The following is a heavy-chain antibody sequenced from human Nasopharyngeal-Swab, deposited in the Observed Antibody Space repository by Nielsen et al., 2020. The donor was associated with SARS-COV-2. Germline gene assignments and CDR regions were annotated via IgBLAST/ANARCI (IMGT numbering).Heavy chain of an antibody. CDR2: ISSDGNYI. J-gene: IGHJ4*02. CDR1: GFSFNANS. V-gene: IGHV3-30*18. CDR3: AKDISRYGSGSYFDY. Sequence: GESLKISWAASGFSFNANSMHWVRQAPGKGLDWVAFISSDGNYIYYGESVKGRFTISRDNSKNMLYLHMNSLRGDDTALYYCAKDISRYGSGSYFDYWGQGTLVTVSS. D-gene: IGHD3-10*01.